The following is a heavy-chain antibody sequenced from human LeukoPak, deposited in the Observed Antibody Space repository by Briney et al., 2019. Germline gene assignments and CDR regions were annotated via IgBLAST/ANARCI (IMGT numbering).Heavy chain of an antibody. Sequence: KSGGSLRLSCAASGFTFSSYSMNWVRQAPGKGLEWVSSISSSSSYIYYADSVKGRFTISRDNAKNSLYLRMNSLRAEDTAVYYCARVSLVAGVVITSLQGGGFDYWGQGTLVTVSS. J-gene: IGHJ4*02. CDR3: ARVSLVAGVVITSLQGGGFDY. CDR2: ISSSSSYI. CDR1: GFTFSSYS. V-gene: IGHV3-21*01. D-gene: IGHD3-22*01.